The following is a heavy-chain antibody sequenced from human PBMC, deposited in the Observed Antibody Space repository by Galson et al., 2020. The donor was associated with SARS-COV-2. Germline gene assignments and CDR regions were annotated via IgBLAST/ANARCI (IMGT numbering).Heavy chain of an antibody. V-gene: IGHV3-7*01. CDR3: ARVSGDVYECDY. D-gene: IGHD3-10*01. CDR2: IKQDGSEK. CDR1: GFTFSSYW. Sequence: GESLKISCAASGFTFSSYWMSWVRQAPGKGLEWVANIKQDGSEKYYVDSVKGRFTISRDNAKNSLYLQMNSLRAEDTAVYYCARVSGDVYECDYWGQGTLVTVSS. J-gene: IGHJ4*02.